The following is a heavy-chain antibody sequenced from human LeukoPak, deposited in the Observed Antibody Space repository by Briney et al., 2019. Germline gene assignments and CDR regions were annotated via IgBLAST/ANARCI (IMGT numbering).Heavy chain of an antibody. J-gene: IGHJ4*02. CDR1: GGTFSSYA. D-gene: IGHD3-3*01. CDR2: IIPIFGTA. CDR3: ARGVDDFWSGYFDY. V-gene: IGHV1-69*13. Sequence: ASVKVSCKASGGTFSSYAISWVRQAPGQGLEWMGGIIPIFGTANYAQKFQGRVTTTADESTSTAYMELSSLRSDDTAVYYCARGVDDFWSGYFDYWGQGTLVTVSS.